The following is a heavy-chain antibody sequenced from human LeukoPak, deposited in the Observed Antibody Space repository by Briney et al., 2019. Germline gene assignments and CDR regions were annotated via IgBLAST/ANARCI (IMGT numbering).Heavy chain of an antibody. CDR2: ISGSGGST. CDR1: GFTFSSYA. J-gene: IGHJ4*02. D-gene: IGHD1-26*01. V-gene: IGHV3-23*01. CDR3: AREVGAAGDY. Sequence: GGSLRLSCAASGFTFSSYAMSWVRQAPGKGLEWVSAISGSGGSTYYADSVKGRFTISRDNAKNSLYLQMNSLRAEDTAVYYCAREVGAAGDYWGQGTLVTVSS.